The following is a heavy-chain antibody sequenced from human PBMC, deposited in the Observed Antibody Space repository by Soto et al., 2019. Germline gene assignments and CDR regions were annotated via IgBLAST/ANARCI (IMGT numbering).Heavy chain of an antibody. J-gene: IGHJ3*02. CDR3: ARETRGADI. Sequence: PSETLSLTCTVSCGSISSGDYYWSWIRQPPGKGLEWIGYIYYSGSTYYNPSLKSRVTISVDTSKNQFSLMLSSVTAADTAVYYCARETRGADIWGQGTMVTVSS. CDR1: CGSISSGDYY. CDR2: IYYSGST. V-gene: IGHV4-30-4*01. D-gene: IGHD1-7*01.